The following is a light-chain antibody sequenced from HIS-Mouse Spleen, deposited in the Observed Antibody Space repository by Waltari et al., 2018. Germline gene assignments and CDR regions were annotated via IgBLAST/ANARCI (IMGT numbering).Light chain of an antibody. Sequence: QSVLTQPPSASGTPGQRVTIPCSGSSSNIGSNTVTWYQQPPGTAPKLLIYSNKQRPSGVPDRFSGSKSGTSASLAISGLQSEDEADYYCAAWDDSLNGPVFGGGTKLTVL. CDR1: SSNIGSNT. V-gene: IGLV1-44*01. CDR2: SNK. CDR3: AAWDDSLNGPV. J-gene: IGLJ2*01.